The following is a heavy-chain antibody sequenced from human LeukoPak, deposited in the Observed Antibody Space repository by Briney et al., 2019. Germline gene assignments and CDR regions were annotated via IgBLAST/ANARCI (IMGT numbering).Heavy chain of an antibody. J-gene: IGHJ4*02. Sequence: GGSLRLSCAASGFTFSSYEMNWVRQAPGKGLEWVSHISSSGSTRYYADSVKGRFTISRDNAKNSLYLQMNSLRVEDTAIYYCAMMGELSLYFDYWGQGTLVTVSS. V-gene: IGHV3-48*03. CDR2: ISSSGSTR. CDR3: AMMGELSLYFDY. CDR1: GFTFSSYE. D-gene: IGHD3-16*02.